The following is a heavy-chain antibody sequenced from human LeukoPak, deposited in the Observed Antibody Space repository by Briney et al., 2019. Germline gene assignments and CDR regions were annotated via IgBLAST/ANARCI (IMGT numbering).Heavy chain of an antibody. CDR2: IWYDGRDK. CDR1: GFTFSGCG. CDR3: AKDPYSYGSYFDY. Sequence: GGSLRLSCAASGFTFSGCGMHWVRQAPGKWLEWVAFIWYDGRDKYYADSVKGRFTISRDNSKNTLYLQINGLRPEDTAMYYCAKDPYSYGSYFDYWGQGILVTVSS. J-gene: IGHJ4*02. D-gene: IGHD5-18*01. V-gene: IGHV3-30*02.